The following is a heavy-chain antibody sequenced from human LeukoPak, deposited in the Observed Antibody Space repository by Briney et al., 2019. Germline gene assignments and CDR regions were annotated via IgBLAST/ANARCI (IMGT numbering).Heavy chain of an antibody. CDR1: GYTFTSYG. Sequence: ASVKVSCKASGYTFTSYGISWVRQAPGRGLEWMGWISAYNGNTNYAQKLQGRVTMTTDTSTSTAYMELRSLRSDDTAVYYCARVQDTMVRGVITPNFDYWGQGTLVTVSS. CDR3: ARVQDTMVRGVITPNFDY. CDR2: ISAYNGNT. J-gene: IGHJ4*02. D-gene: IGHD3-10*01. V-gene: IGHV1-18*01.